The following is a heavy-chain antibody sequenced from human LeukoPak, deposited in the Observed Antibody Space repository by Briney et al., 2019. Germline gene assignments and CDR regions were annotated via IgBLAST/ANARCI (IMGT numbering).Heavy chain of an antibody. D-gene: IGHD6-13*01. CDR2: IQRDGSDN. V-gene: IGHV3-7*03. J-gene: IGHJ6*04. Sequence: GGSLRLSRVASGFTFSQYWMTWVRQAPGKGLEWVANIQRDGSDNNYVDSVKGRFTISRDNAKNSLYLQMNSLRAEDTAIYYCARGWYPHCYGMGDWGKGTTVTVSS. CDR1: GFTFSQYW. CDR3: ARGWYPHCYGMGD.